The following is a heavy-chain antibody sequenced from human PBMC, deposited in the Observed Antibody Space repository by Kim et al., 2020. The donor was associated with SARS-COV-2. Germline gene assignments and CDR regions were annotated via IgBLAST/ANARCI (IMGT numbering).Heavy chain of an antibody. J-gene: IGHJ3*02. CDR3: VRDGYNWIPFDI. Sequence: GGSLRLSCAASGFTLSAYAMSWVRQAPGKGLEWVSFSSGTGATAKYADSVKGRFTISRDNLKNTLYLQMHSLTLDDTALYFCVRDGYNWIPFDIWGQGTMVAVSS. D-gene: IGHD5-12*01. CDR1: GFTLSAYA. CDR2: SSGTGATA. V-gene: IGHV3-23*01.